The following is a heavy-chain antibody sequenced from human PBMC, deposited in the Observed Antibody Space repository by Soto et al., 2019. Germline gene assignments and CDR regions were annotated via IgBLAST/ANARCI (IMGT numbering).Heavy chain of an antibody. CDR3: VRDNDDGGFDP. Sequence: EVQLEESGGGLVQPGGSLRLSCAASGFTFSNYWMHWVRHPPGKGPAWVSRIDTEGRTTGYADSVKGRFTISRDNAKNTLYLQANSLRAEDTAVYYCVRDNDDGGFDPWGQGTLVIVSS. J-gene: IGHJ5*02. V-gene: IGHV3-74*01. D-gene: IGHD1-1*01. CDR2: IDTEGRTT. CDR1: GFTFSNYW.